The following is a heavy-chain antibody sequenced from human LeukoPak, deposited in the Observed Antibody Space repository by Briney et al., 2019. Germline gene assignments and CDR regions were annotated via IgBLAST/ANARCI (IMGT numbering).Heavy chain of an antibody. V-gene: IGHV3-33*06. J-gene: IGHJ4*02. CDR2: IWYDGSNK. Sequence: GRSLRLSCAASGSTFSSYGMHWVRQAPGKGLEWVAVIWYDGSNKYYADSVKGRFTISRDNSKNTLYLQMNSLRAEDTAVYYCAKDLEYSPAANYYFDYWGQGTLVTVSS. CDR1: GSTFSSYG. CDR3: AKDLEYSPAANYYFDY. D-gene: IGHD6-6*01.